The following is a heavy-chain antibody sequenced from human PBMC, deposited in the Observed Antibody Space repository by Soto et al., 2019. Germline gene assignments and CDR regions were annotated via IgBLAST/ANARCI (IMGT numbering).Heavy chain of an antibody. CDR2: ISSSGSTI. D-gene: IGHD2-2*01. Sequence: GGSLRLSCAASGFTFSDYYMSWIRQAPGKGLEWVSYISSSGSTIYYADSVKGRFTTSRDNAKNSLYLQMNSLRAEDTAVYYCARDKGYCSSTSCSRGYWGQGTLVTVSS. CDR1: GFTFSDYY. CDR3: ARDKGYCSSTSCSRGY. V-gene: IGHV3-11*01. J-gene: IGHJ4*02.